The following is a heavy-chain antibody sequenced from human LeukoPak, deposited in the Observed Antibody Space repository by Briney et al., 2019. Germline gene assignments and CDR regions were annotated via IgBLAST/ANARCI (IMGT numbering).Heavy chain of an antibody. CDR1: GFTFSSYG. Sequence: GGSLRLSCAASGFTFSSYGMHWVRQAPGKGLEWVAVIWYDGSNKYYADSVKGRFTISRDNSKNTLYPQMNSLRAEDTAVYYCARSEQLVPLDYWGQGTLVTVSS. V-gene: IGHV3-33*01. J-gene: IGHJ4*02. CDR3: ARSEQLVPLDY. CDR2: IWYDGSNK. D-gene: IGHD6-6*01.